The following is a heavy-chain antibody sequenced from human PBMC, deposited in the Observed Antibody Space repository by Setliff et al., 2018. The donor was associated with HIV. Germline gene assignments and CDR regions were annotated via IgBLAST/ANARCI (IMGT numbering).Heavy chain of an antibody. D-gene: IGHD3-16*01. J-gene: IGHJ4*02. CDR3: ARGYDPVVFGMAY. Sequence: SVKVSCKASGDTFNNCAVTWVRQAPGQGLEWMGGSIPLFGTTNYAQKFQGRGTLTTDELMKTAYMELRSLSSEDSADYYCARGYDPVVFGMAYWGQGTLVTVSS. V-gene: IGHV1-69*05. CDR2: SIPLFGTT. CDR1: GDTFNNCA.